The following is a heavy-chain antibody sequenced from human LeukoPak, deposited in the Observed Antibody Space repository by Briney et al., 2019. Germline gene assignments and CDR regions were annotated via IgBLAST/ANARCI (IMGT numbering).Heavy chain of an antibody. D-gene: IGHD6-19*01. CDR2: INHSGST. V-gene: IGHV4-34*01. CDR1: GGSFSGYY. Sequence: SETLSLTCAVYGGSFSGYYWSWIRQPPGKGLEWIGEINHSGSTNYNPSLKSRVTISVDTSKNQFSLKLSSVTAADTAVYSCARGHLYVAGSEIDYWGQGTLVTVSS. CDR3: ARGHLYVAGSEIDY. J-gene: IGHJ4*02.